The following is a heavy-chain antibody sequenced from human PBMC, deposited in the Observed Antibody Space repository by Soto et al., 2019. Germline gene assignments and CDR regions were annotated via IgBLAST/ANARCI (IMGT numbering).Heavy chain of an antibody. D-gene: IGHD6-19*01. CDR1: GFTFSSYA. CDR3: AKCRIAVAAVHEFDH. CDR2: ISGSGGST. V-gene: IGHV3-23*01. J-gene: IGHJ4*02. Sequence: EVQLLESGGGVVQPGGSLRLSCAASGFTFSSYAMSWVRQAPGKGLEWVSAISGSGGSTYYADSVKGRFTISRDNSKNTLNLQMDSLRAEDTAVYYCAKCRIAVAAVHEFDHWGQGTLVTVSS.